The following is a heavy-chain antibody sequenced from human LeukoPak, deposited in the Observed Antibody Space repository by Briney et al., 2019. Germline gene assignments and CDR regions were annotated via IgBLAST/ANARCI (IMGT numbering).Heavy chain of an antibody. CDR2: IYTSGGT. D-gene: IGHD3-22*01. CDR3: ARGVFYYDTSGRGYYSDY. V-gene: IGHV4-4*07. J-gene: IGHJ4*02. CDR1: GGSIGSYD. Sequence: SETLSLTCTVSGGSIGSYDWSWIRQPAGKGLEWIGRIYTSGGTVDNPSLKSRVTMSVDTSKNQFSLKLSSVTAADTAVYYCARGVFYYDTSGRGYYSDYWGQGTLVTVSS.